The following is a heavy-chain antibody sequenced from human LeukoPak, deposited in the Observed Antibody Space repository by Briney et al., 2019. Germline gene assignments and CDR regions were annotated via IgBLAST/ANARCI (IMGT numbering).Heavy chain of an antibody. Sequence: SETLSLTCSVSGGSISSNSYYWGWIRQPPGKGLEWIGSVYYSGSTYYKPSLKSRVTISVDTSKNQFTLKLSSVTAADTAVYYCARGVMGYDFWSGDNWFDPWGQGTLVTVSS. CDR3: ARGVMGYDFWSGDNWFDP. CDR2: VYYSGST. D-gene: IGHD3-3*01. J-gene: IGHJ5*02. V-gene: IGHV4-39*06. CDR1: GGSISSNSYY.